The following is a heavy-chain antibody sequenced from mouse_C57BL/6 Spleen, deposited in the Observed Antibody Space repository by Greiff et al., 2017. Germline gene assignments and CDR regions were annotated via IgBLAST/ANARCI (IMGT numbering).Heavy chain of an antibody. Sequence: VQLQQPGTELVKPGASVKLSCKASGYTFTSYWMHWVKQRPGQGLEWIGNINPSNGGTNYNEKFKSKATLTVDKSSSTAYMQLSSLTSEDSAVYYCAREGYYYGSSPYCDYWAKAPLSQSPQ. CDR3: AREGYYYGSSPYCDY. D-gene: IGHD1-1*01. V-gene: IGHV1-53*01. J-gene: IGHJ2*01. CDR1: GYTFTSYW. CDR2: INPSNGGT.